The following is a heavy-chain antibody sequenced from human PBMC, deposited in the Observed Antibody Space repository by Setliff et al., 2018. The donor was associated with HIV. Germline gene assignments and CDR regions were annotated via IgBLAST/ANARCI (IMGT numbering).Heavy chain of an antibody. CDR2: INHSGST. Sequence: SETLSLTCAVYGGSFSGYYWSWTRQPPGKGLEWIGEINHSGSTNYNPSLKSRVTISVDTSKNQFSLKLSSVTAADTAVFYCARLTTTYYYDSSAYYHPVWGQGTLVTVSS. V-gene: IGHV4-34*01. D-gene: IGHD3-22*01. J-gene: IGHJ4*02. CDR3: ARLTTTYYYDSSAYYHPV. CDR1: GGSFSGYY.